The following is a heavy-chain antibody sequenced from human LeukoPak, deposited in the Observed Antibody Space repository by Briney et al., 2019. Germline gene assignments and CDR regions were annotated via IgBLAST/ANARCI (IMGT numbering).Heavy chain of an antibody. CDR2: IWFDGSEQ. D-gene: IGHD3-16*02. Sequence: GGSLRLSCAASGFTFSTYAIHWVRQAPGKGLEWVAVIWFDGSEQYYADSVKGRFIISRDNSKSTSNLQLNSLRAADTAVYYCAREGDSRWGELSPWGQGTLVTVSS. J-gene: IGHJ1*01. CDR3: AREGDSRWGELSP. V-gene: IGHV3-33*01. CDR1: GFTFSTYA.